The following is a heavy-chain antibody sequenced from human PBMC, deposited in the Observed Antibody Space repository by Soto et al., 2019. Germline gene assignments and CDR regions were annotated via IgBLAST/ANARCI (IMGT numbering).Heavy chain of an antibody. Sequence: QVQVVQSGDEVEKPGASVKVSCKASGYIFVNYGIAWVRQAPGQGLEWMGWISPYTGNTHSATKIQGRLTMTTDTSTSTAYMDLGSLTSDDTAVYYCVMVDNYVTPTPQDVWGQGTTVTVSS. CDR1: GYIFVNYG. CDR2: ISPYTGNT. V-gene: IGHV1-18*01. CDR3: VMVDNYVTPTPQDV. J-gene: IGHJ6*02. D-gene: IGHD3-16*01.